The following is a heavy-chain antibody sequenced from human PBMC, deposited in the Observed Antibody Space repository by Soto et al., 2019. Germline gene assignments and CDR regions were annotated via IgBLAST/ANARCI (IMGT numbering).Heavy chain of an antibody. CDR1: GGTFSSYT. V-gene: IGHV1-69*02. J-gene: IGHJ4*02. CDR3: ARARGAGLFRYYFDY. D-gene: IGHD6-19*01. Sequence: QVQLVQSGAEVKKPGSSVKVSCKASGGTFSSYTISWVRQAPGQGLEWMGRIIPILGIANYAQKFQGSVTITADKSTSTAYMELSSLRSEDTAVYYCARARGAGLFRYYFDYWGQGTLVTVSS. CDR2: IIPILGIA.